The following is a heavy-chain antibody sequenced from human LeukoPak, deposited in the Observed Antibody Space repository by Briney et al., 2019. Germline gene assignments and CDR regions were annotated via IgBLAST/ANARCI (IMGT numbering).Heavy chain of an antibody. D-gene: IGHD3-10*01. CDR2: IKQDGSEK. J-gene: IGHJ4*02. CDR1: GFTFSSYW. Sequence: GGSLRLSCAASGFTFSSYWMSWVRQAPGKGLEWVANIKQDGSEKYYVDSVKGRFTISRDNAKNSLYLQMSSLRAEDTAVYYCARNSRTYYYGSGSYYWGQGTLVTVSS. CDR3: ARNSRTYYYGSGSYY. V-gene: IGHV3-7*01.